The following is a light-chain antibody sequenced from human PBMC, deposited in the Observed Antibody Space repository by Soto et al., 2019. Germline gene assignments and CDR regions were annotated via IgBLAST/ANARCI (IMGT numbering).Light chain of an antibody. J-gene: IGKJ5*01. CDR2: LGS. CDR1: QSLLHSNGYNY. CDR3: MQALQSIT. V-gene: IGKV2-28*01. Sequence: DIVITQSPLSLPVTPGAPASISCRSSQSLLHSNGYNYLDWYLQKPGQSPQLLIYLGSNRASGVPDRFSGSGSGTDFTLIINRVAAEDVGTYYCMQALQSITFGQGTRLETK.